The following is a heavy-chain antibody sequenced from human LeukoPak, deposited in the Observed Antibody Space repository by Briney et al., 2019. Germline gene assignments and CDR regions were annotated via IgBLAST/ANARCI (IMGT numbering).Heavy chain of an antibody. Sequence: PGESLKISCKGSGYTFSTSWIGWVRQMPGKGLEWMAIVYPGDSDNRYSPSFQGQVTISVDKSITTAYLQWSSLKASDSAMYYCARPRQELVSSDAFDIWGQGTMVTVS. CDR2: VYPGDSDN. D-gene: IGHD1-14*01. V-gene: IGHV5-51*03. CDR3: ARPRQELVSSDAFDI. CDR1: GYTFSTSW. J-gene: IGHJ3*02.